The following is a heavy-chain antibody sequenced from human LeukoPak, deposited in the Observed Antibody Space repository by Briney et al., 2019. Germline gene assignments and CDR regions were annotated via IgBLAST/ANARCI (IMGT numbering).Heavy chain of an antibody. Sequence: PGGSLRLSCAASGFTFSSYAMSWVPQAPGKGLEWVSAISGSGGSTYYADSVKGRFTISRDNSKNTLYLQMNSLRAEDTAVYYCAKGFTMVRGVIGFLYGMDVWGQGTTVTVSS. CDR2: ISGSGGST. CDR3: AKGFTMVRGVIGFLYGMDV. J-gene: IGHJ6*02. V-gene: IGHV3-23*01. D-gene: IGHD3-10*01. CDR1: GFTFSSYA.